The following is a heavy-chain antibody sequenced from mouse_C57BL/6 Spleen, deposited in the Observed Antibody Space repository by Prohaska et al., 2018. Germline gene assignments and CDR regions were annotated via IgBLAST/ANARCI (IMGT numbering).Heavy chain of an antibody. Sequence: QVQLQQSGAELARPGASVKLSCKASGYTFTSYGISWVKQRTGQCLEWIGEIYPRSGNTYYNEKFKGKATLTADKSSSTAYMELRSLTSEDSAVYFCARRELGYAMDYWGQGTSVTVSS. J-gene: IGHJ4*01. CDR2: IYPRSGNT. CDR1: GYTFTSYG. CDR3: ARRELGYAMDY. V-gene: IGHV1-81*01. D-gene: IGHD4-1*01.